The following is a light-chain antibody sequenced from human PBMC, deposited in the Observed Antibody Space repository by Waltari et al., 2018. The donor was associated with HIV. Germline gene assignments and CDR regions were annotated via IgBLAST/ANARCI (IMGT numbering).Light chain of an antibody. CDR3: NSYISTTTVM. J-gene: IGLJ3*02. CDR2: EGS. V-gene: IGLV2-14*01. Sequence: QSALTQPASVSGSPGQSIPISCTGTSSDVGGSKDVSWYQQHPGKAPKLLIYEGSHRPAGVSTRFSGSKAGNTASLTISGLQAEDEADYYCNSYISTTTVMFGGGTKLTVL. CDR1: SSDVGGSKD.